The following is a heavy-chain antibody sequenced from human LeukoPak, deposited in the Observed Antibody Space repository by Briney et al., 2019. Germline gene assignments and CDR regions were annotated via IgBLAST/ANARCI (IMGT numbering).Heavy chain of an antibody. Sequence: ASVTGSCKASGYNFIGYYMHLVRQAPGQGLEWMGWINPNSGGTNYAQKFQGRVTMTRDTSINTAYMELSGLTSDDTAIYYCARDLRTPYHYGMNVWGQGTTVTVSS. CDR2: INPNSGGT. CDR1: GYNFIGYY. V-gene: IGHV1-2*02. CDR3: ARDLRTPYHYGMNV. D-gene: IGHD1-1*01. J-gene: IGHJ6*02.